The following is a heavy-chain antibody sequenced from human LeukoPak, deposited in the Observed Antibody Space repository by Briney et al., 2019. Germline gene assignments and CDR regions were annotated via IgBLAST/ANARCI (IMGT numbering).Heavy chain of an antibody. CDR3: ARGRPHGNDY. CDR1: GFTFSSYW. V-gene: IGHV3-74*01. J-gene: IGHJ4*02. Sequence: GGSLRPSCAASGFTFSSYWMNWVRQAPGKGLVWVSRIASDGSSTTYADSVKGRFSTSRDNAKNTLYLQMNSLRVEDTAVYYCARGRPHGNDYWGQGTLVTVSS. CDR2: IASDGSST. D-gene: IGHD4-23*01.